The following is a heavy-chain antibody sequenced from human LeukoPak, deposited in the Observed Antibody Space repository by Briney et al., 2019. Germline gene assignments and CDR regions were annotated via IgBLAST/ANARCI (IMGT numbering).Heavy chain of an antibody. D-gene: IGHD3-22*01. CDR3: AKLLLD. CDR1: GFTLSSSA. CDR2: MTEGGAT. V-gene: IGHV3-23*01. Sequence: GGSLRLSCAASGFTLSSSAMSWVRQAPGKGLEWVSVMTEGGATYYADSVRGRFIISRDNSKNMVYLQMNSLRVDDTAVYYCAKLLLDWGQGTLVAVSS. J-gene: IGHJ4*02.